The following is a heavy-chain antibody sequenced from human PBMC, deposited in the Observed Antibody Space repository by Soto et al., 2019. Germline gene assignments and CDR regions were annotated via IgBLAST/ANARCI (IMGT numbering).Heavy chain of an antibody. Sequence: SETLSLTCTVSGGSISSGGYYWSWVRQHPGKGLEWIGYIYYSGSTYYNPSLKSRVTISVDTSKNQFSLKLSSVTAADTAVYYCAREYSSKPPHYYYYMDVWGKGTTVTVSS. V-gene: IGHV4-31*03. D-gene: IGHD6-13*01. CDR3: AREYSSKPPHYYYYMDV. CDR1: GGSISSGGYY. CDR2: IYYSGST. J-gene: IGHJ6*03.